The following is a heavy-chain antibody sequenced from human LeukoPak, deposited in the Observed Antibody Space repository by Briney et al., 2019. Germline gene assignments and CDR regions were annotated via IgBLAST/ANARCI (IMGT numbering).Heavy chain of an antibody. D-gene: IGHD3-22*01. J-gene: IGHJ4*02. V-gene: IGHV2-5*02. CDR1: GFSLSTSGVG. Sequence: SGPTLVNPTQTLTLTCTFSGFSLSTSGVGVGWIRQPPGKALGWLALIYWDDDKRYSPSLKSRLTITKVTSKNQVVLTMTNMDPVDTATYYCAHSGYFDTSGPLPPDYWGQGTLVTVSS. CDR2: IYWDDDK. CDR3: AHSGYFDTSGPLPPDY.